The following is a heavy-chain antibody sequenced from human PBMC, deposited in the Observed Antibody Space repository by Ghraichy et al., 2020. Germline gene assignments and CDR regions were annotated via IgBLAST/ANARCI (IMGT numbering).Heavy chain of an antibody. CDR2: ITSSSSFR. CDR1: GFTFSSYS. D-gene: IGHD4-23*01. V-gene: IGHV3-48*02. J-gene: IGHJ6*02. Sequence: GESLNISCVGSGFTFSSYSMNWVRQSPGKGLGWVSYITSSSSFRSYADSVKGRFTISRDNAHNSVYLQMNSLREEDTAVYFCARGSTVVRFFYYDGMDVWGQGTMVTVSS. CDR3: ARGSTVVRFFYYDGMDV.